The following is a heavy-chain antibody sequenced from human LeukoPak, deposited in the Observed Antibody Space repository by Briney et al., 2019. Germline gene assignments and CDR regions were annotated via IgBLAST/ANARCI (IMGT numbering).Heavy chain of an antibody. J-gene: IGHJ4*02. Sequence: SETLSLTCTVSGGSISSYYWSWIRQPPGKGLEWIGYIYYSGSTNYNPSLKSRVTISVDTSKNQFSLKLSSVTAADTAVYYCAKDREADSWYYFDYWGQGTLVTVSS. CDR2: IYYSGST. V-gene: IGHV4-59*01. CDR3: AKDREADSWYYFDY. CDR1: GGSISSYY. D-gene: IGHD6-13*01.